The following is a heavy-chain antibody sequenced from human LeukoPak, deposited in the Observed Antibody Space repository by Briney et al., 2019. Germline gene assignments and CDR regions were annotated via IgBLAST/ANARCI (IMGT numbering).Heavy chain of an antibody. CDR2: ISVSGSST. J-gene: IGHJ3*02. V-gene: IGHV3-23*01. Sequence: GESLRLSCAASGFTFSSYAMSWVRQAPGKGLEWVSGISVSGSSTYYADSVKGRFTISRDSSKNTLYLQMNSLRAEDTAVYYCAKEYYYDSSGPYAFDIWGQGTMVTVSS. D-gene: IGHD3-22*01. CDR1: GFTFSSYA. CDR3: AKEYYYDSSGPYAFDI.